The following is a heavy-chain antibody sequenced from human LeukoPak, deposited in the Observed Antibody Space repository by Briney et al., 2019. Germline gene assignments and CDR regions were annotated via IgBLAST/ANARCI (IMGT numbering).Heavy chain of an antibody. V-gene: IGHV3-23*01. Sequence: PGGSLRLSCAASGFTFSSYSMNWVRQAPGKGLEWVSAISGSGGSTYYADSVKGRFTISRDNSKNTLYLQMNSLRAEDTAVYYCAKHRYYYGSGTHSDYWGQGTLVTVSS. CDR2: ISGSGGST. J-gene: IGHJ4*02. CDR1: GFTFSSYS. CDR3: AKHRYYYGSGTHSDY. D-gene: IGHD3-10*01.